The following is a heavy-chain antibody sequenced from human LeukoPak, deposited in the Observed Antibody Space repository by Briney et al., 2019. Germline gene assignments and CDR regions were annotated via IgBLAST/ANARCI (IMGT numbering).Heavy chain of an antibody. CDR1: GGTFSSYA. J-gene: IGHJ4*02. D-gene: IGHD4-17*01. CDR3: ARHSPTVTIDLYFDY. CDR2: IIPIFGTA. V-gene: IGHV1-69*13. Sequence: GASVKVSCKASGGTFSSYAISWVRQAPGQGLEWMGGIIPIFGTANYAQKFQGRVTITADESTSTAYMELSSLRSEDTAVYYCARHSPTVTIDLYFDYWGQGTLVTVSS.